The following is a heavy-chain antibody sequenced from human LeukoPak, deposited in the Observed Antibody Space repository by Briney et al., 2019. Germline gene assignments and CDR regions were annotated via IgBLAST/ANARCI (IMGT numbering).Heavy chain of an antibody. D-gene: IGHD3-9*01. CDR2: INDSRIT. J-gene: IGHJ4*02. Sequence: PSDTLSLTCAVHGGSFNGYYWSWIRQPPGKGLEWIRDINDSRITKYNPSLKSRVTISVDTSKNQFSLKLNSVTAADTAVYYCARGPPMDYDILVGYYRFDYWGQGTLVTVSS. CDR1: GGSFNGYY. V-gene: IGHV4-34*01. CDR3: ARGPPMDYDILVGYYRFDY.